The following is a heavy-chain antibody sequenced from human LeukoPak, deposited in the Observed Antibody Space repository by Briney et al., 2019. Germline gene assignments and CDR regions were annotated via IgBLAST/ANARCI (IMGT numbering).Heavy chain of an antibody. D-gene: IGHD3-22*01. V-gene: IGHV4-59*13. CDR3: ARASYYYDGLDY. J-gene: IGHJ4*02. CDR2: VYYSGSA. CDR1: GGSISTYY. Sequence: SETLSLTCTVSGGSISTYYWNWIRQSPGEALEWIGYVYYSGSANYNPSLRSRVTISVDTSKSQFSLNLTSATAADTAVYYCARASYYYDGLDYWGQGALVTVSP.